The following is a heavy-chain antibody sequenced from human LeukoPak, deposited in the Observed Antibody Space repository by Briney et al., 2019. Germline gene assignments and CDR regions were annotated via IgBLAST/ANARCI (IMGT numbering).Heavy chain of an antibody. V-gene: IGHV3-74*03. D-gene: IGHD1-26*01. CDR1: GFTFYNYW. CDR3: ARARPGSYLDF. Sequence: GGSLRLSCAASGFTFYNYWFHWVRQLPGRGLVWVARVNTDGSITTYADSVKGRFTISRDNTKNTVHLQMHSLRVEDTAVYYCARARPGSYLDFWGQRALVTVSS. J-gene: IGHJ4*02. CDR2: VNTDGSIT.